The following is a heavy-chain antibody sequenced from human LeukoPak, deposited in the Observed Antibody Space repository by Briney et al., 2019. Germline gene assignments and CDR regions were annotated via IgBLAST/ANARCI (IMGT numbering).Heavy chain of an antibody. Sequence: PGRSLRLSCTTSGFTFGDYAMSWVRQAPGKGLAWVGFIRDKTYGGTTEYAASVKGRFTISRDNSRSIAYLQMNGLKTEDTAVYYCTRDRGYCSSTSCYAWFDPWGQGTLVTASS. CDR1: GFTFGDYA. J-gene: IGHJ5*02. V-gene: IGHV3-49*04. CDR2: IRDKTYGGTT. CDR3: TRDRGYCSSTSCYAWFDP. D-gene: IGHD2-2*01.